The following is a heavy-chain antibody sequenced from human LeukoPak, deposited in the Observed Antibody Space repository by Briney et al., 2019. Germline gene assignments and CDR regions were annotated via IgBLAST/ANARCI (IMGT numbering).Heavy chain of an antibody. CDR3: AREMLGSEAFDI. CDR2: ISGSGGST. J-gene: IGHJ3*02. D-gene: IGHD7-27*01. Sequence: GGSLRLSGAASGFTFSSYAMGWFRKAPGKGREWVSAISGSGGSTYYADSVKGRFTISRDNSKNTLYLQMNSLRAEDTAVYYCAREMLGSEAFDIWGQGTMVTVSS. CDR1: GFTFSSYA. V-gene: IGHV3-23*01.